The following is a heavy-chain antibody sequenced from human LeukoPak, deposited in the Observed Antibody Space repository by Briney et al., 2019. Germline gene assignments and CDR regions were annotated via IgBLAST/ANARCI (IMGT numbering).Heavy chain of an antibody. CDR2: INHSGST. CDR1: GGSFSGYH. D-gene: IGHD6-13*01. V-gene: IGHV4-34*01. Sequence: SETLSLTCAVYGGSFSGYHWSWIRQPPGKGLEWIGEINHSGSTNYNPSLKSRVTISVDTSKNQFSLKLSSVTAADTAVYYCARAKIAAAVHFDYWGQGTLVTVSS. CDR3: ARAKIAAAVHFDY. J-gene: IGHJ4*02.